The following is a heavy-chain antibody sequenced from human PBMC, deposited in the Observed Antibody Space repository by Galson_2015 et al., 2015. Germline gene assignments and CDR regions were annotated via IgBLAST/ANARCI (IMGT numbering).Heavy chain of an antibody. V-gene: IGHV4-4*02. CDR1: GASISSNNW. J-gene: IGHJ6*03. CDR2: IYHSGNT. D-gene: IGHD2-2*01. CDR3: AREFYQLPMRSDYQYYYMDV. Sequence: ETLSLTCGVSGASISSNNWWSWVRQPPGKGLEWIGEIYHSGNTNYNPSLKSRVTISVDRSKNQFSLRLNSVTAADTAVYYCAREFYQLPMRSDYQYYYMDVWGKGTTVTVSS.